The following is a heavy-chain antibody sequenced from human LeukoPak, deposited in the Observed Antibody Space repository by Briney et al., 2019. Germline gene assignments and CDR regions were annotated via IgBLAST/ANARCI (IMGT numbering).Heavy chain of an antibody. V-gene: IGHV4-59*08. CDR3: ASLNDCGGDCWPRLVY. CDR1: GGSISSYY. CDR2: IYYSGST. Sequence: SETLSLTCTVSGGSISSYYWSWIRQPPGKGLEWIGYIYYSGSTNYNPSLKSRVTISVDTSKNQFSLKLSSVTAADTAVYYCASLNDCGGDCWPRLVYWGQGTLVTVSS. D-gene: IGHD2-21*02. J-gene: IGHJ4*02.